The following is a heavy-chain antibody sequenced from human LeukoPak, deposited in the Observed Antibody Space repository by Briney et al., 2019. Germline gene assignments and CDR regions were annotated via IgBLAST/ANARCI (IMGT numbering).Heavy chain of an antibody. J-gene: IGHJ4*02. Sequence: PGGSLRLSCAASGFTFSNAWMSWVRQAPGKGLEWVGRIKSKTDGGTTDYAAPVKGRFTISRDDSKNTLYLQMNSLKTEDTAVYYCTTGEYGDPSTFNWGQGTLVTVSS. CDR2: IKSKTDGGTT. CDR1: GFTFSNAW. D-gene: IGHD4-17*01. V-gene: IGHV3-15*01. CDR3: TTGEYGDPSTFN.